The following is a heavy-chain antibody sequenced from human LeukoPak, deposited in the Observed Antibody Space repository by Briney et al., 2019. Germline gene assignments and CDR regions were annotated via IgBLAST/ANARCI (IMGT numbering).Heavy chain of an antibody. Sequence: SETLSLTCAVYGGSFSGYYWSWIRQPPGKGLEWIGEINHSGSTNYNPSLKSRVTISVDTSKNQFSLKLSSVTAADTAVYYCAGCGYSYGGHRDFDYWGQGTLVTVSS. CDR2: INHSGST. CDR1: GGSFSGYY. V-gene: IGHV4-34*01. CDR3: AGCGYSYGGHRDFDY. D-gene: IGHD5-18*01. J-gene: IGHJ4*02.